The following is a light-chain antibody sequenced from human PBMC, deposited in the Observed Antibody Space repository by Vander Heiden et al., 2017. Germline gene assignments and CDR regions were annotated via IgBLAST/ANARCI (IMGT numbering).Light chain of an antibody. CDR2: EVT. CDR1: SSDVGSYNL. CDR3: CSYAGSSTYV. V-gene: IGLV2-23*02. J-gene: IGLJ1*01. Sequence: QSALTPPASVSGSPGQSITISCTGTSSDVGSYNLVSWYQQHPGKAPKLMIYEVTKRPSGVFNRFSGSKSGNTASLTISGLQAEDEADYYCCSYAGSSTYVFGTGTKVTVL.